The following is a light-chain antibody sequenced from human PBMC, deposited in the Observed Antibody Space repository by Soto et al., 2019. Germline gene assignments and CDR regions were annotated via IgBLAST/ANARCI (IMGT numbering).Light chain of an antibody. CDR1: QSIYSN. V-gene: IGKV3-15*01. CDR3: QQYNSWPPLT. CDR2: GAS. Sequence: EIVMTQSPATLSVSPGDRATLSCRASQSIYSNLAWYQQKPGQSPRLLIYGASTRATGIPARFSGSGSGIEFTLTISSLQSEDFAVYYCQQYNSWPPLTVGGGTKVEIK. J-gene: IGKJ4*01.